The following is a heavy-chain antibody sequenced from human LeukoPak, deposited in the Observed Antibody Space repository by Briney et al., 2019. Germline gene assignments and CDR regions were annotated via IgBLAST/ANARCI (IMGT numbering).Heavy chain of an antibody. D-gene: IGHD4-11*01. Sequence: ASVNVSCKTSGYTFTSYGISWVRQAPGQGLEWMGWISVYNGNTNYAQKFQGRVTMTTDTSTSTAYMELRSLRSDDTAVYYCATTSTIVAREAIYWGQGTLVTVSS. V-gene: IGHV1-18*01. J-gene: IGHJ4*02. CDR3: ATTSTIVAREAIY. CDR1: GYTFTSYG. CDR2: ISVYNGNT.